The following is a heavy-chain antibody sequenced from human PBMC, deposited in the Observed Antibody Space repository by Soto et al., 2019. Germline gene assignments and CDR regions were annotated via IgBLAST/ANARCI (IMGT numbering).Heavy chain of an antibody. V-gene: IGHV3-21*01. D-gene: IGHD2-21*02. CDR1: GFTFSSYS. J-gene: IGHJ4*02. Sequence: GGSLRLSCAASGFTFSSYSMNWVRQAPGKGLEWVSSISSSSSYIYYSDSVKGRFTISRDNAKNSLYLQMNSLRAEDTAVYYCARDGGDLTYFDYWGQGTLVTVSS. CDR2: ISSSSSYI. CDR3: ARDGGDLTYFDY.